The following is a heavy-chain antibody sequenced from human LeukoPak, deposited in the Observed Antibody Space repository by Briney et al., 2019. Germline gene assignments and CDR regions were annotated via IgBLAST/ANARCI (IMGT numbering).Heavy chain of an antibody. CDR3: ARGLPGDPFEAAAGYYFDY. D-gene: IGHD6-13*01. V-gene: IGHV4-34*01. J-gene: IGHJ4*02. CDR1: GVTLSSYA. CDR2: INHTGST. Sequence: GSLRLSCAASGVTLSSYAMSWIRQPPGKGLEWIGEINHTGSTNYNPSLKSRVTISVDTSKDQFSLKVSSVTAADTAVYYCARGLPGDPFEAAAGYYFDYWGQGTLVTVSS.